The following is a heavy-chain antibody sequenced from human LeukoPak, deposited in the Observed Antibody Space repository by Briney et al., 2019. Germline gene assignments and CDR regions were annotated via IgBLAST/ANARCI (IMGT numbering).Heavy chain of an antibody. CDR2: IKQDGSEK. CDR1: GFTFSSYW. J-gene: IGHJ4*02. CDR3: AKDSCSSTSCYWDY. D-gene: IGHD2-2*01. Sequence: GGSLRLSCAASGFTFSSYWMSWVRQAPGKGLEWVANIKQDGSEKYYVDSVKGRFTISRDNSKNTLYLQMNSLRAEDTAVYYCAKDSCSSTSCYWDYWGQGTLVTVSS. V-gene: IGHV3-7*03.